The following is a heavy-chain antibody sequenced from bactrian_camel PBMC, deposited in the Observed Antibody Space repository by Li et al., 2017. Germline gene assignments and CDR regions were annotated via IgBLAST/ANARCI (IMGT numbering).Heavy chain of an antibody. J-gene: IGHJ4*01. D-gene: IGHD5*01. Sequence: HVQLVESGGGSVQSGGSLRLSCVGSGWAFNMKCMGWFRQAPGKEREGVAMFCICGGKKYIDYVESVKGRLTISRDNGKNTVCLQMNALKPEDTAVYYCVDDLDYTLGGQGTQVTVS. CDR2: FCICGGKK. V-gene: IGHV3S54*01. CDR1: GWAFNMKC.